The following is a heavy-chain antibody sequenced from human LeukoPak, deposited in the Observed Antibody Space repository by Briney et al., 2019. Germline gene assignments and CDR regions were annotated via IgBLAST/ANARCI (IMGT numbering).Heavy chain of an antibody. CDR1: GGSISTSSYF. J-gene: IGHJ4*02. Sequence: PSETLSLTCTVSGGSISTSSYFWGWIRQPPGKGLEWIGSIYYSGRTYYNPSLESRVTISVDTSKNQFSLKLNSVTAADTAVYYCARHGGLKYGGYEKRFDHWGQATLVTVSS. V-gene: IGHV4-39*01. D-gene: IGHD5-12*01. CDR3: ARHGGLKYGGYEKRFDH. CDR2: IYYSGRT.